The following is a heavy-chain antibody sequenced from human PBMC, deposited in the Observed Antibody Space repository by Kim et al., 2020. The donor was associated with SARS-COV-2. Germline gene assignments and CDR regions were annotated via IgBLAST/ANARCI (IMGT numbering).Heavy chain of an antibody. CDR3: ARGDSSGYPLLWNWFDP. V-gene: IGHV1-69*13. D-gene: IGHD3-22*01. CDR1: GGTFSSYA. Sequence: SVKVSCKASGGTFSSYAISWVRQAPVQGLEWMGGIIPIFGTANYAQKFQGRVTITADESTSTAYMELSSLRSEDTAVYYCARGDSSGYPLLWNWFDPWGQGTLVTVSS. J-gene: IGHJ5*02. CDR2: IIPIFGTA.